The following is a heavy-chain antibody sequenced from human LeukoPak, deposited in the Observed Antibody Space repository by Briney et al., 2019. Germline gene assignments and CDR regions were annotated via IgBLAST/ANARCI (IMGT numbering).Heavy chain of an antibody. CDR2: INPNSGGT. V-gene: IGHV1-2*06. D-gene: IGHD5-18*01. J-gene: IGHJ4*02. CDR3: ARSGHSYGRIYFDY. Sequence: ASVKVSCKASGYTFTGYYMHWVRQAPGQGLEWMGRINPNSGGTNYAQKFQGRVTMTRDTSISTAYMELSRLRSDDTAVYYCARSGHSYGRIYFDYWGQGTLVTVSS. CDR1: GYTFTGYY.